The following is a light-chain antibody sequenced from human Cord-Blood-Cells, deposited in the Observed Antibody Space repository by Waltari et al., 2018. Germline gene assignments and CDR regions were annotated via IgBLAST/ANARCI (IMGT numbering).Light chain of an antibody. Sequence: SSELTQDPAVSVALGQTVRITCQGDSLRSYYARWYQQKPGQAPVLVIYGKNNRPSGIPNRFSSSSSGNAASLSITCAQAEDEADYYCNSRDSSGNHLYVFGTGTKVTVL. CDR1: SLRSYY. CDR3: NSRDSSGNHLYV. CDR2: GKN. J-gene: IGLJ1*01. V-gene: IGLV3-19*01.